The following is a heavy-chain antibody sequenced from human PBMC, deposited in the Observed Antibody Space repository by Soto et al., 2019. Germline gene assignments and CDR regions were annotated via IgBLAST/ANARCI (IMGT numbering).Heavy chain of an antibody. CDR3: ANAGSWSSYGLESYFDY. J-gene: IGHJ4*02. D-gene: IGHD5-18*01. CDR2: IIPIFGTA. Sequence: ASVKVSCKASGGTLSCYAISWVRQAPGQGLEWMGGIIPIFGTANYAQKFQGRVTITADESTSTAYMELSSLRSEDTAVYYCANAGSWSSYGLESYFDYWGQGTLVTVSS. CDR1: GGTLSCYA. V-gene: IGHV1-69*13.